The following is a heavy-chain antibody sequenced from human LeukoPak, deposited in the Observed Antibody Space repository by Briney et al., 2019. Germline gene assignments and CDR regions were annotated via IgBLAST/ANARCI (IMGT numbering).Heavy chain of an antibody. V-gene: IGHV3-11*01. D-gene: IGHD3-22*01. CDR3: ARDYYYDSSGYLGY. J-gene: IGHJ4*02. Sequence: GGSLRLSCAASGFTFSDYYMSWIRQAPGKGLEWVSYISSSGSTIYYADSVKGRFTISRDNAKNSLYLQMNSLRAEDTAVYCCARDYYYDSSGYLGYWGQGTLVTVSS. CDR2: ISSSGSTI. CDR1: GFTFSDYY.